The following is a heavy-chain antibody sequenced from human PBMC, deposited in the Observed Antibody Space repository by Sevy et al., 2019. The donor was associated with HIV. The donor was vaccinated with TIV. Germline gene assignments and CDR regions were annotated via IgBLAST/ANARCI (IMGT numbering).Heavy chain of an antibody. D-gene: IGHD4-17*01. J-gene: IGHJ6*02. CDR2: ISHDGSKK. CDR3: TKDPPVYGDFPYGMDV. V-gene: IGHV3-30*18. CDR1: GFIFDYYG. Sequence: GGSLRLSCAASGFIFDYYGMHWVRQAPGKGLEWVALISHDGSKKYYADSVKRRFTISRDNSKNTLYLQMNTLRRDDTAAYFCTKDPPVYGDFPYGMDVWGQGTTVTVSS.